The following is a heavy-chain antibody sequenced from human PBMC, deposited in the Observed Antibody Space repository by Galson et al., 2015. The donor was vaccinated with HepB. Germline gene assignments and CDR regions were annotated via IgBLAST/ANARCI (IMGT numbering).Heavy chain of an antibody. J-gene: IGHJ4*02. D-gene: IGHD4-23*01. CDR1: GFSFSDHY. V-gene: IGHV3-72*01. CDR3: ARSEVTTVVTDFDS. Sequence: LRLSCAVSGFSFSDHYIDWVRQAPGKGLEWVGRSRNEPKGYSTAYAASVKGRFTVSRDDSKNSVFLQMNSLRSEDTAVYYCARSEVTTVVTDFDSWGQGTLVTVSS. CDR2: SRNEPKGYST.